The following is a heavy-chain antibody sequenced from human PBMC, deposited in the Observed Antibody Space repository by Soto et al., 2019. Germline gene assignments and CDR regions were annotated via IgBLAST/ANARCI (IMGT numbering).Heavy chain of an antibody. J-gene: IGHJ4*02. V-gene: IGHV3-13*01. CDR3: ARGQEVGAHFFDS. CDR1: GFTFSGFD. D-gene: IGHD2-15*01. Sequence: GGSLRLSCEASGFTFSGFDMHWVRQPTGKDLEWVSTIGTAGDTYYAVSVKGRFTISRDNAKNSLSLQMNSLRAGDTAVYFCARGQEVGAHFFDSWGQGTQVTSPQ. CDR2: IGTAGDT.